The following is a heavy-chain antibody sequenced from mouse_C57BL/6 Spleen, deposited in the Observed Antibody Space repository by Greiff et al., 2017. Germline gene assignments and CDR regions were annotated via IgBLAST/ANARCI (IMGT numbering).Heavy chain of an antibody. CDR3: ARGGPFAY. Sequence: VQLQQPGAELVKPGASVKKSCKASGYTFTSYWINWVKQRPVQVLAWIGDIYPGSGSTNYNEKFKSKATLTVEKSSSTAYMQLSSLTSEDSAVYYCARGGPFAYWGQGTLVTVSA. CDR1: GYTFTSYW. CDR2: IYPGSGST. J-gene: IGHJ3*01. V-gene: IGHV1-55*01.